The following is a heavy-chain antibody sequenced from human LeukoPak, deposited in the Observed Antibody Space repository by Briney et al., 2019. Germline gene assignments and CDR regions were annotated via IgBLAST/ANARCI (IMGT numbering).Heavy chain of an antibody. J-gene: IGHJ4*02. CDR3: ARGWQQLAPGY. D-gene: IGHD6-13*01. CDR2: IIPILGIA. Sequence: ASVKVSCKASGYTFTSYDINWVRQAPGQGLEWMGRIIPILGIANYAQKFQGRVTITADKSTSTAYMELSSLRSEGTAVYYCARGWQQLAPGYWGQGTLVTVST. CDR1: GYTFTSYD. V-gene: IGHV1-69*04.